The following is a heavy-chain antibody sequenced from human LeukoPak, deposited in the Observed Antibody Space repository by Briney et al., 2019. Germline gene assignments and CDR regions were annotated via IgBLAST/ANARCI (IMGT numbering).Heavy chain of an antibody. CDR1: GGSITTNY. D-gene: IGHD3-3*01. CDR3: ARENSVYDFWSGYSYYFDY. CDR2: IHYSGNT. J-gene: IGHJ4*02. V-gene: IGHV4-59*01. Sequence: PSETLSLTCTVSGGSITTNYWSWIRQPPGMGLEWIGYIHYSGNTNNNPSLKGRVTISVDTSRNQFSLKLSSVTAADTAVYYCARENSVYDFWSGYSYYFDYWGQGTLVTVSS.